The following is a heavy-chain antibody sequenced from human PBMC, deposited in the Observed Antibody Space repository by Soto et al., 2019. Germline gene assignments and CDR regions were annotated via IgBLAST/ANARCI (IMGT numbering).Heavy chain of an antibody. CDR3: AKSLRVSMDYFDY. CDR1: GFTFSNYA. Sequence: VGSLRLSCAASGFTFSNYAMSWVRQAPGKGLEWVSAISAGGGSTYYADSVKGRFTISRDNSKNTLYLQMNSLRAEDTAVYYCAKSLRVSMDYFDYWGQGTLVTVSS. V-gene: IGHV3-23*01. CDR2: ISAGGGST. J-gene: IGHJ4*02.